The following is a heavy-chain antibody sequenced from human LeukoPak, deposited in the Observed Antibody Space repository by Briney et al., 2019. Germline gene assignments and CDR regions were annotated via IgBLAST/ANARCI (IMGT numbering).Heavy chain of an antibody. CDR1: GGTFSSYA. J-gene: IGHJ5*02. V-gene: IGHV1-69*04. Sequence: SVKVSCKASGGTFSSYAISWVRQAPGQGLEWMGRIIPILGIANYAQKFQGRVTITADKSTSTAYMELSSLRSEDTAVYYCARDETDNPLWFGHPAGRGEIVDPWGQGTLVTVSS. CDR3: ARDETDNPLWFGHPAGRGEIVDP. D-gene: IGHD3-10*01. CDR2: IIPILGIA.